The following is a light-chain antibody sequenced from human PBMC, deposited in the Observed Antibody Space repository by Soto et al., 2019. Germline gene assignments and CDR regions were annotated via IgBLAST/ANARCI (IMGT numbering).Light chain of an antibody. J-gene: IGLJ2*01. CDR1: SGHSSYA. V-gene: IGLV4-69*01. CDR2: VNTDGSH. Sequence: QPVLTQSPSASASLGASVKLTCTLSSGHSSYAIAWHQQQPEKGPRYLMKVNTDGSHNKGDGIPDRFSGSSSGAERYLTISSLPSEDEADYYCQTWGAGFSVVFGGGTKLTVL. CDR3: QTWGAGFSVV.